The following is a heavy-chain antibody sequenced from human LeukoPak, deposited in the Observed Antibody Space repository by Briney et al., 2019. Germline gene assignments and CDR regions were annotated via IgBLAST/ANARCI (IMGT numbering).Heavy chain of an antibody. J-gene: IGHJ2*01. CDR3: ARAARQGFTMIVVPFFYFDL. D-gene: IGHD3-22*01. V-gene: IGHV4-31*03. Sequence: NPSEPLSLPSTVTGGSNSSAASAMGWIRHHPKSSPAWPGYHNLSGSTYYNPSLGSRVTMSVDTSKNQFSLKLSSVTAADSAVYYCARAARQGFTMIVVPFFYFDLWGRGTLVTVSS. CDR2: HNLSGST. CDR1: GGSNSSAASA.